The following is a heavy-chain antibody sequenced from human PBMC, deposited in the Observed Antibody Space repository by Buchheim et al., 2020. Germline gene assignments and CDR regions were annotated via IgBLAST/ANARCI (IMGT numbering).Heavy chain of an antibody. V-gene: IGHV3-23*01. D-gene: IGHD3-3*01. J-gene: IGHJ6*02. Sequence: EVQLLESGGGLVQPGGSLRLSCAASGFTFSSYAMSWVRQAPGKGLEWVSAISGSGGSTYYADSVKGRFTISRDNSKNTLYLQMNSLRVEDTAVYYCARGGSWSGYYNPNGMDVWGQGTT. CDR3: ARGGSWSGYYNPNGMDV. CDR2: ISGSGGST. CDR1: GFTFSSYA.